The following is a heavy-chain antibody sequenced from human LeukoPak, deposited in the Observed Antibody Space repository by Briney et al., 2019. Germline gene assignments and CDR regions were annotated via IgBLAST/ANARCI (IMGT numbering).Heavy chain of an antibody. CDR3: ARDTDSFDY. Sequence: GGSLRLSCAASGFTFNSYSMNWVRQAPGKGLEWVSSISGSSSYTYYVDSVKGRFTISRDNAKNSLHLQMSSLRAEDTAVYYCARDTDSFDYWGQGTLVTVSS. J-gene: IGHJ4*02. D-gene: IGHD4-11*01. CDR1: GFTFNSYS. V-gene: IGHV3-21*01. CDR2: ISGSSSYT.